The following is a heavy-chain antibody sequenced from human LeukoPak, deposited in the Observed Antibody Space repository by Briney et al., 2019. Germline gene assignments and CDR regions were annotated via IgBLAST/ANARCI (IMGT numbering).Heavy chain of an antibody. Sequence: GGSLRLSCGASGFTFSSYSMNWVRQAPGKGLEWVSCISSSSSYIYYADSVKGRFTISRDNAKNSVYLQMSGLTTEDTAVYYCTRLAAAGSGRRAPDYWGQGTLVTVSS. D-gene: IGHD1-14*01. CDR3: TRLAAAGSGRRAPDY. CDR2: ISSSSSYI. V-gene: IGHV3-21*06. CDR1: GFTFSSYS. J-gene: IGHJ4*02.